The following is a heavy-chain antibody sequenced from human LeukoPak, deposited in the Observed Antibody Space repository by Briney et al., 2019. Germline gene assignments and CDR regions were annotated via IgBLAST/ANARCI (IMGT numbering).Heavy chain of an antibody. CDR3: ARVTSYGSGSYPVDY. CDR2: INQDGSEK. J-gene: IGHJ4*02. Sequence: GGSLRLSCVASGFTFSSYWMSWVRQAPGKGLEWVANINQDGSEKYDVDSAKGRFTISRDNAKNSLYLQMNSLRAEDTAVYYCARVTSYGSGSYPVDYWGQGTLVTVSS. D-gene: IGHD3-10*01. V-gene: IGHV3-7*01. CDR1: GFTFSSYW.